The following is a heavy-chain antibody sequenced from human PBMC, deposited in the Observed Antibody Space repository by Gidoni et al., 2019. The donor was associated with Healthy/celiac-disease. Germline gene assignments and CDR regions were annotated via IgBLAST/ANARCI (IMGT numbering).Heavy chain of an antibody. Sequence: EGQLVESGGGLVQPGGSLRICGGASGVNWRGSAMPWVRQASGKGLEWVGRIRSKANSCATAYAASVNGRFTISRDASKNTAYLQMTSLNTEDTAVYYCTRRRPGSGYSAFDIWGQGTLVTVSS. V-gene: IGHV3-73*01. CDR3: TRRRPGSGYSAFDI. D-gene: IGHD3-3*01. J-gene: IGHJ3*02. CDR1: GVNWRGSA. CDR2: IRSKANSCAT.